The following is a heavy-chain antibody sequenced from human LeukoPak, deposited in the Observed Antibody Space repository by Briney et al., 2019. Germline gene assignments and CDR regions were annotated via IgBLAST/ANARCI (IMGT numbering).Heavy chain of an antibody. CDR3: ASVGGPYGSGSFTYYYYYMDV. J-gene: IGHJ6*03. D-gene: IGHD3-10*01. Sequence: PSETLSLTCAVYGGSFSGYYWTWIRQPPGKGLEWIGEINHSGSTNYNPSLKSRVTISVDTSKNQFSLKLSSVTAADTAVYYCASVGGPYGSGSFTYYYYYMDVWGKGTTVTVSS. CDR2: INHSGST. V-gene: IGHV4-34*01. CDR1: GGSFSGYY.